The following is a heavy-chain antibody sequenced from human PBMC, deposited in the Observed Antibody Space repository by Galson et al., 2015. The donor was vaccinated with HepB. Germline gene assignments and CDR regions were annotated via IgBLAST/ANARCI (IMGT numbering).Heavy chain of an antibody. CDR1: GFTFNTYG. V-gene: IGHV3-23*01. Sequence: SLRLSCATSGFTFNTYGMNWVRQAPGKGLEWVSTISGSGDTTDYADSVEGRFTISRDNSKNTLYLQMNSLRAEDTAVYYCAKDLYGIAVAHGYYYGMDVWGQGTTVTVSS. D-gene: IGHD6-19*01. CDR2: ISGSGDTT. J-gene: IGHJ6*02. CDR3: AKDLYGIAVAHGYYYGMDV.